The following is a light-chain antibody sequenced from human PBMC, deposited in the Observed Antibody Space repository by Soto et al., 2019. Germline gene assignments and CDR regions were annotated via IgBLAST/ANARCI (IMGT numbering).Light chain of an antibody. CDR1: QSIRSW. CDR3: QQYYSYPRT. Sequence: DIQLTQSPIALSASVGDRVTITCRASQSIRSWLAWYQQQPGKAPNLLIYKESTLQSGVPLRFSGSESGTEFTLTSSSLQPDDLASYYFQQYYSYPRTFGQGTKMELK. V-gene: IGKV1-5*03. J-gene: IGKJ1*01. CDR2: KES.